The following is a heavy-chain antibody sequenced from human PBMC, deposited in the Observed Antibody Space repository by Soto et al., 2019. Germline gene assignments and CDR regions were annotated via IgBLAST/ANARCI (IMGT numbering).Heavy chain of an antibody. D-gene: IGHD1-26*01. CDR1: GFTFRSYA. V-gene: IGHV3-33*01. CDR2: IWNDGSNK. CDR3: ARGKRSFDFDL. J-gene: IGHJ4*02. Sequence: QVQLVESGGGVVQPGRSLRLSCAASGFTFRSYATHWVRQAPGKGLEWVALIWNDGSNKYYADSVTGRFTISRDNSKNTLYLQMNSLRAEDTAVFYCARGKRSFDFDLWGQGKVVTVSS.